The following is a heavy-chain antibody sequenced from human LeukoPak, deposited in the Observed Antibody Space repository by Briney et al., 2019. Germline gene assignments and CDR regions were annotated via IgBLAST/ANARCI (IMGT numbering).Heavy chain of an antibody. J-gene: IGHJ4*02. CDR2: IKEDGSEK. D-gene: IGHD3-16*01. Sequence: GGSLRLSCAASGFTFSSFWMNWVRQAPGKGLEWVANIKEDGSEKYYVDSVKGRFTISRDNAKNSLYLQMNSLRAEDTAVYYWGRLYYDNFDSGGQGPRVTVSS. V-gene: IGHV3-7*01. CDR3: GRLYYDNFDS. CDR1: GFTFSSFW.